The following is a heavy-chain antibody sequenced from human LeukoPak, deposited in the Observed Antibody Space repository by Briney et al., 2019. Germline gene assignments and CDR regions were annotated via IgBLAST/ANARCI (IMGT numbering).Heavy chain of an antibody. D-gene: IGHD3-10*01. V-gene: IGHV3-66*01. Sequence: GGSLRLSCAASGFTVSNNYMSWVRQAPGKGLEWVSVIYSGGYTYYADSVKGRFTISRDNSKNTLYLQMNSLRAEDTAVYYCARDLSRSLSMIRGLIQHREFDFWGRGTLVTVSS. CDR2: IYSGGYT. CDR1: GFTVSNNY. J-gene: IGHJ4*02. CDR3: ARDLSRSLSMIRGLIQHREFDF.